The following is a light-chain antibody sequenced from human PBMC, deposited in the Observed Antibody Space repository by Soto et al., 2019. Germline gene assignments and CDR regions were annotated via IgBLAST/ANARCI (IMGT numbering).Light chain of an antibody. Sequence: QSVLTQPPSASGSPGQSLTISCTGTSSDVGFYNFVSWYQQRPGKAPKLVIYEVTKRPSGVPDRFSGSKSGSTASLTVSGLQADDEAEYYCASYAATKLFVFGSRTKVTV. CDR1: SSDVGFYNF. CDR2: EVT. CDR3: ASYAATKLFV. V-gene: IGLV2-8*01. J-gene: IGLJ1*01.